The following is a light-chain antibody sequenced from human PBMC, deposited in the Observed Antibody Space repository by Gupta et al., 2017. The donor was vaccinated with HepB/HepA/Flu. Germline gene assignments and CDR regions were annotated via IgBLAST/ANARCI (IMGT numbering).Light chain of an antibody. V-gene: IGKV3-11*01. CDR2: DAT. Sequence: EIVLTQSPATLSLSPGERATLSCRASQSISNFLAWYQHKPGQAPRLLIYDATNRATGIPARFSGSGSGTDFTLTISSLEPEDFAVYYCQQRSNWPRGSFGQETRLGLK. J-gene: IGKJ2*04. CDR3: QQRSNWPRGS. CDR1: QSISNF.